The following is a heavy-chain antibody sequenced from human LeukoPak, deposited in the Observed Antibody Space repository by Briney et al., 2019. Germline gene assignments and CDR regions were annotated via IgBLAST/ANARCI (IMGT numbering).Heavy chain of an antibody. CDR1: GGSISSSSYY. J-gene: IGHJ5*02. V-gene: IGHV4-39*01. CDR2: FYYSGGT. CDR3: ARAIMTHNWFDP. Sequence: SETLSLTCTVSGGSISSSSYYWGWIRQPPGQGLEWLGSFYYSGGTYYNPTLQIRVSISVDTAQSPFCLNLVSVTAAATSGCVCARAIMTHNWFDPWGQGTLVTVSS. D-gene: IGHD3-16*01.